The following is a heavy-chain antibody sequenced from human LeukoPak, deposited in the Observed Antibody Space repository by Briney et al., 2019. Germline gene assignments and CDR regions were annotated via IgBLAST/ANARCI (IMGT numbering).Heavy chain of an antibody. V-gene: IGHV3-30*02. CDR1: GFTFSSYG. J-gene: IGHJ4*02. CDR2: IRYDGSNK. Sequence: PGGSLRLSCAASGFTFSSYGMHWVRQAPGKGLEWVAFIRYDGSNKYYADSVKGRFTISRDNSKNTLYLQMNSLRAEDTAAYYCASATKKSTTVVTYFDYWGQGTLVTVSS. CDR3: ASATKKSTTVVTYFDY. D-gene: IGHD4-23*01.